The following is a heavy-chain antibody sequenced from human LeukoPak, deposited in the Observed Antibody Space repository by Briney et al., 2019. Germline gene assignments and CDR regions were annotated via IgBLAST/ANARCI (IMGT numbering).Heavy chain of an antibody. CDR3: ARETYYYDSSGYYHYYFDY. V-gene: IGHV3-48*03. Sequence: PGGSLRLSCAASGFTFSSYEMNWVRQAPGKGLEWVSYISSSGSTIYYADSVKGRFTISRDNAKNSLYLQMNSLRAEDTAVYYCARETYYYDSSGYYHYYFDYWGQGTLVTVSS. CDR2: ISSSGSTI. D-gene: IGHD3-22*01. CDR1: GFTFSSYE. J-gene: IGHJ4*02.